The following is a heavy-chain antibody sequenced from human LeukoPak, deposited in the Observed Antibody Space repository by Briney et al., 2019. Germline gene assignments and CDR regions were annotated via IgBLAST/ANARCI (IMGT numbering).Heavy chain of an antibody. Sequence: PSETLSLTCTVSGGSISSYYWSWIRQPPGKGLEWIGYIYYSGSTNYNPSLKSRVTISVDTSKNQLSLKLSSVTAADTAVYYCARDRPKGYYDILTGYSGFDAFDIWGQGTMVTVSS. D-gene: IGHD3-9*01. CDR3: ARDRPKGYYDILTGYSGFDAFDI. CDR1: GGSISSYY. J-gene: IGHJ3*02. V-gene: IGHV4-59*01. CDR2: IYYSGST.